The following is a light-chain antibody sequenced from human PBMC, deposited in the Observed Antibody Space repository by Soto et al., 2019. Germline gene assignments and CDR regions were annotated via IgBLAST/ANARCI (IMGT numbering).Light chain of an antibody. CDR1: HSVASRN. CDR3: QHFGNSLWT. Sequence: EIVLTQSPGTLSLSRGERATLSCRVSHSVASRNFAWYQQKSAQAPRLLLYGPSSRAIHTPDRFSGSGSGTAFTLPINGLEPGDFAVYYCQHFGNSLWTFGQGTKVDIK. CDR2: GPS. V-gene: IGKV3-20*01. J-gene: IGKJ1*01.